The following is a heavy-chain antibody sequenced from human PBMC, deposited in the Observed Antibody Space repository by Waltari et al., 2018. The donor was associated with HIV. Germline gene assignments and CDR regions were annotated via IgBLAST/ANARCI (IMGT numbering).Heavy chain of an antibody. J-gene: IGHJ4*02. CDR2: ISGSGSST. Sequence: EVQLVESGGGLVQPGGSLRLSCAASGFTFSSYAMSWVRQAPGKGVEWVSAISGSGSSTFYADSVKGRFTISRDNSKNTLYLQMNSLRAEDTAVFYCAKDIVGATNYWGQGTLVTVSS. D-gene: IGHD1-26*01. CDR3: AKDIVGATNY. V-gene: IGHV3-23*04. CDR1: GFTFSSYA.